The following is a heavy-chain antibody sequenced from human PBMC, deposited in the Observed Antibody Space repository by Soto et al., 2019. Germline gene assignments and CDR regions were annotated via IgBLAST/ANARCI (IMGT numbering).Heavy chain of an antibody. Sequence: EVQLLESGGGLVQPGGSLRLSCAASGVTFSSYGMTWVRQAPGKGLEWVSFSSATGAGTYYADSVKGRFTISRDNSKNTLYLQMTSLRAYDTAVYYCAKDRRAGGNYGFYSDFWGQGALVIVSS. CDR3: AKDRRAGGNYGFYSDF. J-gene: IGHJ4*02. V-gene: IGHV3-23*01. D-gene: IGHD1-7*01. CDR1: GVTFSSYG. CDR2: SSATGAGT.